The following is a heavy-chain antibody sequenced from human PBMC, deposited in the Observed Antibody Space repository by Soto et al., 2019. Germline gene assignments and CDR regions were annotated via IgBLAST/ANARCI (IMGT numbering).Heavy chain of an antibody. CDR3: AKDSGYNLGYFRWFDP. J-gene: IGHJ5*02. V-gene: IGHV4-59*01. CDR2: IFYSGST. Sequence: QVHLQESGPRLVKPSETLSLTCTVYGGSISNYYWSWIRQPPGRGLEWIGHIFYSGSTNYNPALKSRVTISVATSKSQFTLKLSSVTAADTAVYYCAKDSGYNLGYFRWFDPWGQGTLVTVSS. CDR1: GGSISNYY. D-gene: IGHD5-18*01.